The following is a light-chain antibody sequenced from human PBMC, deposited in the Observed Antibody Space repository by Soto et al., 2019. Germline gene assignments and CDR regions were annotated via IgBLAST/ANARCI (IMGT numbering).Light chain of an antibody. CDR3: SSFSSITREV. Sequence: QSALTQPASVSGSPGQSITISCTGTSSDVGSYNVVSWFQQHPGKAPKLMIYEGSKRPSGVSNRFSGSKSGNTASLTISGLQTEDEADYYCSSFSSITREVFGGGTKLTVL. J-gene: IGLJ2*01. CDR1: SSDVGSYNV. V-gene: IGLV2-14*02. CDR2: EGS.